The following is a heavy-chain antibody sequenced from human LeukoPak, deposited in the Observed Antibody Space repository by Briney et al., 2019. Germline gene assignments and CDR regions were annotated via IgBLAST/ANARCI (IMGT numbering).Heavy chain of an antibody. CDR3: ARGGIRITMIVVVHDAFDY. D-gene: IGHD3-22*01. Sequence: PGGSLRLSCAASGFTHSSYSMNWVRQAPGKGLEWVSSISSSSSYIYYADSVKGRFTISRDNAKNSLYLQMNSLRAEDTAVYYCARGGIRITMIVVVHDAFDYWGQGTLVTVSS. CDR2: ISSSSSYI. J-gene: IGHJ4*02. CDR1: GFTHSSYS. V-gene: IGHV3-21*01.